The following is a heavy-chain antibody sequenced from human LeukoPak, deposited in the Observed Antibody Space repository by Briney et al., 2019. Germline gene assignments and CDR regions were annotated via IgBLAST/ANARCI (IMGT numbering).Heavy chain of an antibody. CDR2: IWYDGSNK. Sequence: QPGGSLRLSCAASGFTFSSYGMPWVRQAPGKGLEWVALIWYDGSNKYYADSVKGRFTVSRDNSKNTLYLEMNSLRAEDTAVYYCARAESRFGYWGQGTLVAVSS. CDR1: GFTFSSYG. CDR3: ARAESRFGY. D-gene: IGHD3-10*01. V-gene: IGHV3-33*01. J-gene: IGHJ4*02.